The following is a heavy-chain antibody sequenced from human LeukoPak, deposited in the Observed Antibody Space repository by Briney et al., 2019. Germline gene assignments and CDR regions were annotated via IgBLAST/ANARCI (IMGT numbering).Heavy chain of an antibody. CDR2: IYTSGRT. D-gene: IGHD2-15*01. V-gene: IGHV4-4*07. Sequence: SETLSLTCTVYGVSMSDYYWSWIRQSAAKGLEWIGRIYTSGRTNYNPFFKSRVSMSIDKSNNTFSLKLSSVTAADTAVYYCAMSSVTPFFDYWGQGTLVTVSS. CDR1: GVSMSDYY. CDR3: AMSSVTPFFDY. J-gene: IGHJ4*02.